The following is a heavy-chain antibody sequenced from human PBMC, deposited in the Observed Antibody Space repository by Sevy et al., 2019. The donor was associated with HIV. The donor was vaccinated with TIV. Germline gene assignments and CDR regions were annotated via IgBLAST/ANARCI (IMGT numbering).Heavy chain of an antibody. CDR3: ARDFCSGGSCYSAFVY. Sequence: ASVKVSCKASGYSFTNYIMYWVLQAPGQGLEWMGWVNTRTGDTKYSEKFQGRVSITRDTSASISHMDLRGLKSEDTAVYYCARDFCSGGSCYSAFVYWGQGTLVTVSS. D-gene: IGHD2-15*01. CDR2: VNTRTGDT. CDR1: GYSFTNYI. V-gene: IGHV1-3*04. J-gene: IGHJ4*02.